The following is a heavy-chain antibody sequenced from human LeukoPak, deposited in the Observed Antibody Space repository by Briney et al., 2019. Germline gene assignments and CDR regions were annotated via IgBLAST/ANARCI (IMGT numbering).Heavy chain of an antibody. CDR2: IYYSGST. CDR3: ATSTVTTTDAFDI. D-gene: IGHD4-17*01. Sequence: SETLSLTCTVSGGSISSYYWSWIRQPPGKGLEWIGYIYYSGSTNYNPSLKGRVTISVDTSKNQFSLKLSSVTAADTAVYYCATSTVTTTDAFDIWGQGTMVTVSS. J-gene: IGHJ3*02. CDR1: GGSISSYY. V-gene: IGHV4-59*08.